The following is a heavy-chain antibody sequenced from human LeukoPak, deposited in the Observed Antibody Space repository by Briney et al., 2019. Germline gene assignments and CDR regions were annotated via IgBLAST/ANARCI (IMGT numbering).Heavy chain of an antibody. CDR2: LYYSRST. CDR1: GGSISSYY. J-gene: IGHJ4*02. V-gene: IGHV4-59*01. Sequence: SETLSLTCTVSGGSISSYYWSWIRQPPGKELEWIGYLYYSRSTNYNPSFKSRVTMSVDTSKNQFSLKLNSMTAADTAVYFCARGRYNDYGFDYWGQGTLVTVSS. CDR3: ARGRYNDYGFDY. D-gene: IGHD4-17*01.